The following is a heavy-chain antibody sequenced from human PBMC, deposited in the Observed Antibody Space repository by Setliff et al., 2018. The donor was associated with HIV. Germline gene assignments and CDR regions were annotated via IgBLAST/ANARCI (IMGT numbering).Heavy chain of an antibody. J-gene: IGHJ4*02. V-gene: IGHV4-31*11. Sequence: PSETLSLTCAVSGVSITSATYYWSWIRHSPGKGLEWIGYIDYRGSAFYNPSLKSRLTISRDTSKNQFSLRMKSVTAADTAVYYCAREGNTALVTKYFDYWGQGTLVTVSS. CDR1: GVSITSATYY. D-gene: IGHD5-18*01. CDR2: IDYRGSA. CDR3: AREGNTALVTKYFDY.